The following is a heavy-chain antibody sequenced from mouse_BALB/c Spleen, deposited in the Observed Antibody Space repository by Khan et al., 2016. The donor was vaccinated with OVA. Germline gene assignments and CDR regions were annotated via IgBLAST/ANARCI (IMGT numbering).Heavy chain of an antibody. Sequence: QVQLKESGPELVKPGASLKVSCKASGYTFTDYIIGWVKQSTRQGLEWIGDIFPGSDTPYYNEKFKDRATLTADKSANTAYMQLSSLTSDVSAVYFGARGGYSAFAYWGQGTLVTVSA. CDR1: GYTFTDYI. J-gene: IGHJ3*01. V-gene: IGHV1-77*01. CDR3: ARGGYSAFAY. CDR2: IFPGSDTP. D-gene: IGHD2-14*01.